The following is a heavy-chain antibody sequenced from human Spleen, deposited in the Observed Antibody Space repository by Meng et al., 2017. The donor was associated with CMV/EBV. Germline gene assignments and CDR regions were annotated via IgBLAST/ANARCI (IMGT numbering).Heavy chain of an antibody. D-gene: IGHD5-24*01. CDR3: ARDREGRDGYNYAPYHYYGMDV. Sequence: GESLKISCAASTFTFRGYWMHWVRQAPGKGLVWVSRLHSDGSNTNYADSVKGRFTVSRDNAKNTLYLQMNSLRGEDTAVYYCARDREGRDGYNYAPYHYYGMDVWGQGTTVTVSS. V-gene: IGHV3-74*01. J-gene: IGHJ6*02. CDR2: LHSDGSNT. CDR1: TFTFRGYW.